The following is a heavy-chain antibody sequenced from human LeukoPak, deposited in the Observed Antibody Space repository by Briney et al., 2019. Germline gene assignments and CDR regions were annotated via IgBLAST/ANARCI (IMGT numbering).Heavy chain of an antibody. V-gene: IGHV3-23*01. J-gene: IGHJ6*02. CDR2: ISGSGGST. D-gene: IGHD3-3*01. CDR1: GFTFSSYA. CDR3: AKDGGGSLEWLPPMDV. Sequence: GGSVRLSCAASGFTFSSYAMSWVRQAPGKGLEWVSAISGSGGSTYYADSVKGRFTISRDNSKNTLYLQMNSLRAEDTAVYYCAKDGGGSLEWLPPMDVWGQGTTVTVSS.